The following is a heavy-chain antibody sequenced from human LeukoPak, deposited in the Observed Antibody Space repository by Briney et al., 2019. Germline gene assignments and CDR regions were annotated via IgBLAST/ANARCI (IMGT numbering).Heavy chain of an antibody. CDR2: INPNSGGT. V-gene: IGHV1-2*02. CDR3: ARGWSGSYYSHYYYYMDV. J-gene: IGHJ6*03. D-gene: IGHD1-26*01. Sequence: GASVKVSCKASGYTFTRYYMHWVRQAPGQGLEWMGWINPNSGGTNYAQKFQGRVTMTRDTSISTAYMELSRLRSDDTAVYYCARGWSGSYYSHYYYYMDVWGKGTTVTVSS. CDR1: GYTFTRYY.